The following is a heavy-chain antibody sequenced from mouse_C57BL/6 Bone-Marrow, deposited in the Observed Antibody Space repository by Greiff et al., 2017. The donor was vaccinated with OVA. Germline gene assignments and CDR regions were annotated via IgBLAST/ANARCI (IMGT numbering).Heavy chain of an antibody. CDR3: AIFYDCSSYYLDY. J-gene: IGHJ2*01. V-gene: IGHV1-66*01. CDR1: GYSFTSYY. CDR2: IYPGSGNT. D-gene: IGHD1-1*01. Sequence: VKLVESGPELVKPGASVKISCKASGYSFTSYYIHWVKQRPGQGLEWIGWIYPGSGNTKYNEKFKGKATLTADTSSSTAYMQRSSLTAEDSAVYYCAIFYDCSSYYLDYWGQGTTLTVSS.